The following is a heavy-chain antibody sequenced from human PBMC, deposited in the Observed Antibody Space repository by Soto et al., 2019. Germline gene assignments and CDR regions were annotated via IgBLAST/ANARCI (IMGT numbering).Heavy chain of an antibody. CDR1: GFSVSAYW. J-gene: IGHJ2*01. Sequence: EVQLVESGGGLVQPGGSLRLSCEASGFSVSAYWMSWVRQAPGKGLEWVANIKQDGSEQYYVDSVKGRFTISRNNAKNSLYLQMNRLRAEDTAVFYCARDFDVWGRGTLVTVSS. CDR3: ARDFDV. CDR2: IKQDGSEQ. V-gene: IGHV3-7*01.